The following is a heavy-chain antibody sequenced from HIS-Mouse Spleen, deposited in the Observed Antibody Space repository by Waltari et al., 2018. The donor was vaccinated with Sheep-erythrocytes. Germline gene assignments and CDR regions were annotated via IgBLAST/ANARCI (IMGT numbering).Heavy chain of an antibody. V-gene: IGHV3-21*01. D-gene: IGHD6-6*01. CDR1: GFTFSSYS. CDR2: ISNSRSYI. Sequence: EVQLVESGGGLVKPGGSLRLSCAASGFTFSSYSMNWVRQAPGNGRGVVSSISNSRSYIYYADSVKGRFTISRDNAKNSLYLQMNSLRAEDTAVYYCARDSTSDAFDIWGQGTMVTVSS. J-gene: IGHJ3*02. CDR3: ARDSTSDAFDI.